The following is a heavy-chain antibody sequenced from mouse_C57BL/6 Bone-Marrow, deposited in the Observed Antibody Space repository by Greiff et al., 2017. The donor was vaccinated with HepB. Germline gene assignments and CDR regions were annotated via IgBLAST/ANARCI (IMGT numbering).Heavy chain of an antibody. CDR2: INPYNGDT. CDR1: GYSFTGYF. V-gene: IGHV1-37*01. D-gene: IGHD1-1*01. Sequence: EVQRVESGPELVKPGASVKISCKASGYSFTGYFMNWVKQSHGKSLEWIGRINPYNGDTFYNQKFKGKSTLTVDKSSSTAHMELLSLTSEDFAVYYCARETTVVAYYFDYWGQGTTLTVSS. J-gene: IGHJ2*01. CDR3: ARETTVVAYYFDY.